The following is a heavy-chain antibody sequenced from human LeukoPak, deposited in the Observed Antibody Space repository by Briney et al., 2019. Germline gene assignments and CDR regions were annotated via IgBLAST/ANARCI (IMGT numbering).Heavy chain of an antibody. CDR2: ISHDGSNK. CDR1: GFTFSSYG. J-gene: IGHJ4*02. D-gene: IGHD2-15*01. Sequence: GGSLRLSCAASGFTFSSYGIHWVRQAPGKGLEWVALISHDGSNKYYADSVTGRFTISRDNSKNTLYVQMSSLRPEDTAVYYCAKDGGSWNFGFWGQGTLVTVSS. CDR3: AKDGGSWNFGF. V-gene: IGHV3-30*18.